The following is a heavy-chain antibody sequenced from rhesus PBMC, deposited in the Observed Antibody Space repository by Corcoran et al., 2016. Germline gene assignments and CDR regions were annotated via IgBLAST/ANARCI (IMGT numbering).Heavy chain of an antibody. CDR2: ISGNSQSH. Sequence: QVLLQESGPGLVAPSEPLSLTCAVPGVSLYGPSCPWIRQSPGKGLEWFGYISGNSQSHSYNPSLGGRVTISKDTSQNQYSLMLTSVTAADSAVYYCARDAISLDVWGRGVLVTVSS. CDR1: GVSLYGPS. J-gene: IGHJ5-2*02. CDR3: ARDAISLDV. V-gene: IGHV4-147*01.